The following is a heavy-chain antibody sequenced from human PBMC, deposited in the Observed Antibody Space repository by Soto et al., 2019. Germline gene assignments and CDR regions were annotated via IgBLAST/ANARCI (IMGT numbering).Heavy chain of an antibody. D-gene: IGHD3-22*01. CDR3: AKDIVVVAAGYDSSGHPYYFDY. CDR1: GFTFSSYA. V-gene: IGHV3-23*01. J-gene: IGHJ4*02. Sequence: GGSLRLSCAASGFTFSSYAMSWVRQAPGKGLEWVSAISGSGGSTYYADSVKGRFTISRDNSKNTLYLQMNSLRAEDTAVYYCAKDIVVVAAGYDSSGHPYYFDYWGQGTRVTVSS. CDR2: ISGSGGST.